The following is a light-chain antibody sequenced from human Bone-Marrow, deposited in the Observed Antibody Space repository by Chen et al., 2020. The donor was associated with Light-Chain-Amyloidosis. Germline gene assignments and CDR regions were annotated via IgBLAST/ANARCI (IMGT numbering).Light chain of an antibody. J-gene: IGLJ3*02. CDR3: QSYQGSSQGV. Sequence: NFMLTQPHSVSASPGKTVIISCTRSSGSIATNYVQWYQQRPGSSTTTVIYEDEQRPSGVPDRFSGAIDRASNSASLTISGLKTEDEADYYCQSYQGSSQGVFGGGTKLTVL. CDR2: EDE. CDR1: SGSIATNY. V-gene: IGLV6-57*01.